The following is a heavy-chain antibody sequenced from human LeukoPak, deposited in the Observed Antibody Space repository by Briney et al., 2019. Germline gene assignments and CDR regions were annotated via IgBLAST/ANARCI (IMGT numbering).Heavy chain of an antibody. Sequence: GGSLRLSCAASGFTFSSYAMHWVRQAPGKGLEWVAVISYDGSNKYYADSVKGRFTISRDNSKNTLYLQMNSLRAEDTAVYYCARAGMEHCTNGVCLDYWGQGTLVTVSS. J-gene: IGHJ4*02. CDR2: ISYDGSNK. CDR1: GFTFSSYA. V-gene: IGHV3-30*04. CDR3: ARAGMEHCTNGVCLDY. D-gene: IGHD2-8*01.